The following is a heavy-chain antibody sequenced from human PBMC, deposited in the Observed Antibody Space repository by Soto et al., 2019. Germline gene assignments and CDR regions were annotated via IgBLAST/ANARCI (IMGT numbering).Heavy chain of an antibody. CDR1: GCSISSSSYY. J-gene: IGHJ6*02. CDR2: IYYRGST. V-gene: IGHV4-39*01. CDR3: ARRLYYDSSGFEGGGMDV. Sequence: SATLSLTCTVSGCSISSSSYYWGWIRQPPGRGLEWIGSIYYRGSTYYNPSLKSRVTISVDTSKNQFSLKLSSVTAADTAVYYCARRLYYDSSGFEGGGMDVWGQGTTVT. D-gene: IGHD3-22*01.